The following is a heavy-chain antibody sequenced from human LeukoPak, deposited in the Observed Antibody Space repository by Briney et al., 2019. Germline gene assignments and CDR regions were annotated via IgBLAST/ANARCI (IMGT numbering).Heavy chain of an antibody. J-gene: IGHJ4*02. CDR1: GFTFSSYW. Sequence: GGSLRLSCAASGFTFSSYWMHWVRQAPGKGLVCVSRFNTDGNNPTYADSVKGRFNISRDNAKNTLYLQMNSLRAEDTAVYYCARDRGSYSDYWGQGTLVTVSS. V-gene: IGHV3-74*01. D-gene: IGHD3-16*01. CDR2: FNTDGNNP. CDR3: ARDRGSYSDY.